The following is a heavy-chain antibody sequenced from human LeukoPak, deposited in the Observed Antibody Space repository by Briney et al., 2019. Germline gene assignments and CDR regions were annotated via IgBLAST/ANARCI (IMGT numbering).Heavy chain of an antibody. Sequence: SETLSLTCTVSGGSISSYYWSWIRQPPGKGLEWIGYIYYSGSTNYNPSLKSRVTISVDTSKNQFSLKLSSVTAGDTAVYYCARVLQQRLVIDYWGQGTLVTVSS. J-gene: IGHJ4*02. D-gene: IGHD6-19*01. V-gene: IGHV4-59*01. CDR2: IYYSGST. CDR1: GGSISSYY. CDR3: ARVLQQRLVIDY.